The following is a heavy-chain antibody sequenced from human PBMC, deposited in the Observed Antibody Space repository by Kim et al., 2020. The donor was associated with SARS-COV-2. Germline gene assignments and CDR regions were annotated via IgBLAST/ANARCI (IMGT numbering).Heavy chain of an antibody. CDR2: ISGSGGST. V-gene: IGHV3-23*01. CDR3: AKGGGFLVWLSYYYYYGMDV. D-gene: IGHD3-3*01. CDR1: GFTFSSYA. Sequence: GGSLRLSCAASGFTFSSYAMSWVRQAPGKGLEWVSAISGSGGSTYYADSVKGRFTISRDNSKNTLYLQMNSLRAEDTAVYYCAKGGGFLVWLSYYYYYGMDVWGQGTTVTVSS. J-gene: IGHJ6*02.